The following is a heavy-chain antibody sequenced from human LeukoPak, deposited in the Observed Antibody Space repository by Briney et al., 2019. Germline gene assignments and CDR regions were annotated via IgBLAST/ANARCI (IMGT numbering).Heavy chain of an antibody. CDR3: ARGGPRYCSGGSCYFGY. V-gene: IGHV4-31*03. CDR1: GGSISSGTYY. Sequence: PSETLSLTCTVSGGSISSGTYYWSWIRQHPGKGLEWIGYIYYSGSSYYNPSLKSRVTISVDTSKNQFSLKLSSVTAADTAVYYCARGGPRYCSGGSCYFGYWGQGTLVTVSS. D-gene: IGHD2-15*01. J-gene: IGHJ4*02. CDR2: IYYSGSS.